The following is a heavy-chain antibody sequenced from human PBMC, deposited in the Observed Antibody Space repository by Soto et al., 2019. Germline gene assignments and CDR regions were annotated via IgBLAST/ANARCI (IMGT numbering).Heavy chain of an antibody. Sequence: QVQLVQSGAEVKKPGASVKVSCKASGYSFTHYGITWVRQAPGQGLEWTGWINAYVGETKSAQKYEGRVTVTMDTSTNTAYLELRSLRSGDTAVYYCAGGDGDPPAYWGQGTLVRVSA. V-gene: IGHV1-18*01. CDR2: INAYVGET. CDR3: AGGDGDPPAY. J-gene: IGHJ4*02. CDR1: GYSFTHYG.